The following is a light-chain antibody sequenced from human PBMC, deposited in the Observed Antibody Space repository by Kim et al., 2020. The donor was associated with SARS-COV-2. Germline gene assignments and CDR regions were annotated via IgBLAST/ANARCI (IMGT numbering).Light chain of an antibody. J-gene: IGKJ4*01. CDR2: DTS. CDR1: QYIDTY. Sequence: LSPGERATLSCRASQYIDTYLAWYQQKPGQPPRLLIYDTSDGATGVPARFSGSGSGTDFTLTISSLEPDDFAIYYCQQRDKWPLTFGGGTKVDIK. V-gene: IGKV3-11*01. CDR3: QQRDKWPLT.